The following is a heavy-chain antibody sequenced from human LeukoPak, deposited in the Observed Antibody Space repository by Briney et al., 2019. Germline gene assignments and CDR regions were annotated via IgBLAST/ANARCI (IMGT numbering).Heavy chain of an antibody. CDR2: ISQDGSSI. CDR1: GFTFSSHE. Sequence: GGSLRLSCAASGFTFSSHEMNWVRQAPGKGLQWVSYISQDGSSIFYADSVKGRFTISRDNAKNSLYLQMNSLGVEDTAVYYCATISRTVVASFGYWGQGILVTVSS. V-gene: IGHV3-48*03. CDR3: ATISRTVVASFGY. J-gene: IGHJ4*02. D-gene: IGHD3-22*01.